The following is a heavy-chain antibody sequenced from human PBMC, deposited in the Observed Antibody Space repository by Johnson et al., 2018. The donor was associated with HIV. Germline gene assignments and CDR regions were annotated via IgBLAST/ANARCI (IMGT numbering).Heavy chain of an antibody. D-gene: IGHD1/OR15-1a*01. J-gene: IGHJ3*02. CDR3: AKDLGNWDSPRSAFDM. Sequence: VQLVESGGGLVQPGGSLRLSCAASGFTFSSNAMSWVRQAPGKGLEWVSIIYSGGNTYYADSVKGRFTISRDNSKNTLSLQMNSLRAEDTAVYYCAKDLGNWDSPRSAFDMWGQGTMVTVSS. CDR2: IYSGGNT. CDR1: GFTFSSNA. V-gene: IGHV3-66*01.